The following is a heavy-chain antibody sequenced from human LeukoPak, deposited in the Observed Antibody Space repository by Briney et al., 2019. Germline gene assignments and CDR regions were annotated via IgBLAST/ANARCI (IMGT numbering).Heavy chain of an antibody. CDR3: AREKRYYYYMDV. CDR2: IYYSGST. D-gene: IGHD1-1*01. V-gene: IGHV4-39*07. Sequence: SETLSLTCTVSGGSIYGGSYYWGWIRQPPGKGLEWIGSIYYSGSTYYNPSLKSRVTISVDTSKNQFSLKLSSVTAADTAVYYCAREKRYYYYMDVWGKGTTVTISS. CDR1: GGSIYGGSYY. J-gene: IGHJ6*03.